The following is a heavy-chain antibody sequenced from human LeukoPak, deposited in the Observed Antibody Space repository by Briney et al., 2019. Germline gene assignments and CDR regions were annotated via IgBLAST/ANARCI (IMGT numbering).Heavy chain of an antibody. CDR2: IYHSGST. J-gene: IGHJ4*02. CDR3: ASQLIDYDYVWGSYPSIFDY. D-gene: IGHD3-16*01. V-gene: IGHV4-30-2*01. Sequence: SETLSLTCAVSGGSISSGGCSWSWIRQPPGKDLEWIGYIYHSGSTYYNPSLKSRVTISVDRSKNQFSLKLSSVTAADTAVYYCASQLIDYDYVWGSYPSIFDYWGQGTLVTVSS. CDR1: GGSISSGGCS.